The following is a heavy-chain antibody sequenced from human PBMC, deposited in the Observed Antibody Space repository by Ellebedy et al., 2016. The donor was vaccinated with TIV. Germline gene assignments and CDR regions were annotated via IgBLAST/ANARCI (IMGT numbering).Heavy chain of an antibody. D-gene: IGHD3-3*01. V-gene: IGHV1-18*01. J-gene: IGHJ6*02. CDR3: ARGSRSYRGTIFHHYYYYGMDV. CDR2: ISAYNGNT. CDR1: GYTFTSYG. Sequence: ASVKVSCXASGYTFTSYGISWVRQAPGQGLEWMGWISAYNGNTNYAQKLQGRVTMTTDTSTSTAYMELRSLRSDDTAVYYCARGSRSYRGTIFHHYYYYGMDVWGQGTTVIVSS.